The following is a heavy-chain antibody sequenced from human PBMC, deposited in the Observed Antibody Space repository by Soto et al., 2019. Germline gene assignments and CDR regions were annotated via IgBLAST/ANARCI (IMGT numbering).Heavy chain of an antibody. J-gene: IGHJ3*02. V-gene: IGHV4-61*01. CDR2: IYYSGST. D-gene: IGHD2-21*01. CDR1: GGSVSSGSYY. Sequence: TSETLSLTCTVSGGSVSSGSYYWSWIRQPPGKGLEWIGYIYYSGSTNYNPSLKSRVTISVDTSKNQFSLKLSSVTAADTAVYYCARVHVVPDAFDIWGQGTMVTVSS. CDR3: ARVHVVPDAFDI.